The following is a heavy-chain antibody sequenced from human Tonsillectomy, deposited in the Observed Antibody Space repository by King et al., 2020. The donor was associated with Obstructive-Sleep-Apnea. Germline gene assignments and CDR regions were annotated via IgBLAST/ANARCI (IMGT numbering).Heavy chain of an antibody. Sequence: QLQESGPGLVKPSETLSLTCSVSGGSISNYYWSWIRQPPGKGLEWIGYMYYSGNTNFNPSLKSRVTISADTSNIQFSLRLSSVTAADTAVYYYARHRGVEDYGGYGDYFDYWGQGTLVTVSS. CDR1: GGSISNYY. D-gene: IGHD5-12*01. J-gene: IGHJ4*02. V-gene: IGHV4-59*08. CDR3: ARHRGVEDYGGYGDYFDY. CDR2: MYYSGNT.